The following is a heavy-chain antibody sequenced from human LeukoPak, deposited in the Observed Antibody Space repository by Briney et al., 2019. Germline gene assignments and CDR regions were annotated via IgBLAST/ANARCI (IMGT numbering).Heavy chain of an antibody. Sequence: SVKVSCKASGGTFSSYAISWVRQAPGQGLEWMGGIIPIFGTANYAQKFQGRVTITADESTSTAYMELSSLRSEDTAVYYCGGGGWNYYYYMDVWGKGTTVTVSS. CDR2: IIPIFGTA. D-gene: IGHD6-19*01. CDR1: GGTFSSYA. CDR3: GGGGWNYYYYMDV. V-gene: IGHV1-69*13. J-gene: IGHJ6*03.